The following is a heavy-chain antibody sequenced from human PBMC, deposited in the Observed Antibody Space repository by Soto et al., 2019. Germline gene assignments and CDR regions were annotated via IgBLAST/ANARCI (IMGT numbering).Heavy chain of an antibody. J-gene: IGHJ4*02. CDR1: GDSVSSTYW. CDR3: ARSEAAAGDFDY. V-gene: IGHV4-4*02. D-gene: IGHD6-13*01. Sequence: SETLSLTCTVSGDSVSSTYWWNWVRQPPGKGLEWIGEISHSETTDYSPSLKSRVTISVDKSKNQFSLKLSSVTAADTAVYYCARSEAAAGDFDYWGQGALVTVSS. CDR2: ISHSETT.